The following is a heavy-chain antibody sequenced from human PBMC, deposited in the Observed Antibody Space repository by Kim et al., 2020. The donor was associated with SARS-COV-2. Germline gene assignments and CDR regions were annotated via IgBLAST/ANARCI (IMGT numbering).Heavy chain of an antibody. CDR3: AKGGELNDY. CDR2: GST. Sequence: GSTYYADPGKGRFTLSRDNSKNTLYLQMNSLRAEDTAVYYGAKGGELNDYWGQGTLVTVSS. D-gene: IGHD3-10*01. J-gene: IGHJ4*02. V-gene: IGHV3-23*01.